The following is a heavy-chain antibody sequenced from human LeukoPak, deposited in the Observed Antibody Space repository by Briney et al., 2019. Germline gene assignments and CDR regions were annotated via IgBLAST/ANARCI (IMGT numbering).Heavy chain of an antibody. D-gene: IGHD3-22*01. V-gene: IGHV4-34*01. CDR2: INHSGST. J-gene: IGHJ4*02. CDR3: ARGRDYYDSSGYYYFDY. Sequence: SETLSLTCAVYGGSFSGYYWSWIRQPPGKGLEWIGEINHSGSTNYNPSLKSRVTISVDTSKNQFSLKLSSVTAADTSVYYCARGRDYYDSSGYYYFDYWGQGTLVTVSS. CDR1: GGSFSGYY.